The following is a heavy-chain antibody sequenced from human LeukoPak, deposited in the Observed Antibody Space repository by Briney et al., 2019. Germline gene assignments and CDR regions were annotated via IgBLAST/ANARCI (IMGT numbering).Heavy chain of an antibody. J-gene: IGHJ3*02. V-gene: IGHV3-48*02. CDR3: AREDGGKADI. CDR2: ISSSSSTI. CDR1: GFTFSRYS. D-gene: IGHD4-23*01. Sequence: PGGSLRLSCAASGFTFSRYSMNWVRQAPGKGLEWVSYISSSSSTIDYADSVKGRFSISRDNAKNSLYLQMKSLRDGDTAVYYCAREDGGKADIWGQGTMVTVSS.